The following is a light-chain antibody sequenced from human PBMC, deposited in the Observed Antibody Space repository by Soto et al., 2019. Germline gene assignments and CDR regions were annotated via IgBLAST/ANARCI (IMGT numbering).Light chain of an antibody. Sequence: DIVMTQSPDSLAVSLGERATIKCRSSQSILKSSIKKNSLAWYQQKPGQPPRLLIYWASTRDSGVPDRFSGSGSGTDFTLTITRLQAEDEAVYYCQQYYSSSLTFGGGTKVEIK. CDR2: WAS. CDR1: QSILKSSIKKNS. CDR3: QQYYSSSLT. J-gene: IGKJ4*01. V-gene: IGKV4-1*01.